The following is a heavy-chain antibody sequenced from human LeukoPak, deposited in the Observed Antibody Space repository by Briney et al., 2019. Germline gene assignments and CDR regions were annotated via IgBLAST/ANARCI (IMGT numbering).Heavy chain of an antibody. CDR2: IYSGGST. CDR3: ARDKYYGGYVSWSGSWFDP. CDR1: GFTVSSNY. V-gene: IGHV3-66*01. J-gene: IGHJ5*02. D-gene: IGHD4-17*01. Sequence: GGSLRLSCAASGFTVSSNYMSWVRQAPGKGLEWVSVIYSGGSTYYADSVKGRFTISRDNSKNTLYRQMNSLRAEDTAVYYCARDKYYGGYVSWSGSWFDPWGQGTLVTVSS.